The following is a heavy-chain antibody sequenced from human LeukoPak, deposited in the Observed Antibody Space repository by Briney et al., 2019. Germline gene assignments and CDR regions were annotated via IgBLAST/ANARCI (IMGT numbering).Heavy chain of an antibody. CDR2: ISSSSSYI. Sequence: GGSLRLSCEASGFIFSNYWMSWVRQAPGKGLEWVSSISSSSSYIYYADSVKGRFTISRDNAKNSLYLQMNSLRAEDTAVYYCAKPLTGDGKLDAFDIWGQGTMVTVSS. J-gene: IGHJ3*02. D-gene: IGHD7-27*01. V-gene: IGHV3-21*04. CDR3: AKPLTGDGKLDAFDI. CDR1: GFIFSNYW.